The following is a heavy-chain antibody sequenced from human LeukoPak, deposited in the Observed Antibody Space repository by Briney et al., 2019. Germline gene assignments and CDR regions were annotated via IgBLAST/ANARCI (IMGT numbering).Heavy chain of an antibody. V-gene: IGHV4-4*07. J-gene: IGHJ4*02. CDR2: IYSSGST. D-gene: IGHD6-13*01. Sequence: SETLSLTCTVSGGSISNFYWSWIRQPAGKTLEWIGRIYSSGSTNYNSSLKSRVTMSLDTSKNQFSLKLSSVTAADTAVYFCARETTGAGTARPFDYWGQGTLVTVSS. CDR3: ARETTGAGTARPFDY. CDR1: GGSISNFY.